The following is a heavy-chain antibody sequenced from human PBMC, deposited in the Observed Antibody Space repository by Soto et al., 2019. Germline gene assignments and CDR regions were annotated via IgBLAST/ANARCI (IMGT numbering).Heavy chain of an antibody. CDR3: ARSPRNYYALGSYSYFRH. Sequence: QVQLVQSGAEVKKPGASVKVSCKASGYTFTSYDISWVRQATGQGLEWMGWMNPNNDNTDYAPKSQGRVTMTMNTSIGTAYMELSSRRSEDTAVYYCARSPRNYYALGSYSYFRHWGQGTLVTVSP. D-gene: IGHD3-10*01. CDR2: MNPNNDNT. V-gene: IGHV1-8*01. J-gene: IGHJ1*01. CDR1: GYTFTSYD.